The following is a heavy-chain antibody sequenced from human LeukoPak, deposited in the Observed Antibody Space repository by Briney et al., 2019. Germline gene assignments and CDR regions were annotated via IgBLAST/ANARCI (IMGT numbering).Heavy chain of an antibody. Sequence: VASVKVSCTVSGYTLTELPMHWVRQAPGKGLEWMGGFDPEDGETIYAQKFQGRVTMTEDTSTDTAYMELSSLRSEDTAVYYCATDMYYGSGSYYNEWGQGTLVTVSS. CDR3: ATDMYYGSGSYYNE. V-gene: IGHV1-24*01. J-gene: IGHJ4*02. CDR1: GYTLTELP. CDR2: FDPEDGET. D-gene: IGHD3-10*01.